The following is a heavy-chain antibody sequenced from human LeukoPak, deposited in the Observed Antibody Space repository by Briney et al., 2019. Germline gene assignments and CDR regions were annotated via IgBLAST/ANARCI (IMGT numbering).Heavy chain of an antibody. D-gene: IGHD2-2*01. CDR1: GGSISSYY. CDR2: IYYSGST. V-gene: IGHV4-59*01. J-gene: IGHJ6*03. CDR3: ARGQLGYCSSTSCSYYYYYYMDV. Sequence: SETLSLTCTVSGGSISSYYWSWIRQPPGKGLEWIGYIYYSGSTNYNPSLKSRVTISVDTSKNQFSLKLSSVTAADTAVYYCARGQLGYCSSTSCSYYYYYYMDVWRKGTTVTVSS.